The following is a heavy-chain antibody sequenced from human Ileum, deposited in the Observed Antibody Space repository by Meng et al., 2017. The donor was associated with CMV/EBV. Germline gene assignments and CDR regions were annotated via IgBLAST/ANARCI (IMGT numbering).Heavy chain of an antibody. CDR1: GFTFSDHY. J-gene: IGHJ4*02. CDR2: IRNKANDYIT. D-gene: IGHD5-24*01. V-gene: IGHV3-72*01. CDR3: ARLNGYNFGLDY. Sequence: ASGFTFSDHYMDGVRQAPGKGLGWVGRIRNKANDYITECAGSMKDRFTISRDDSKSSFYLQMNSLKTEDTAVYFCARLNGYNFGLDYWGQGTLVTVSS.